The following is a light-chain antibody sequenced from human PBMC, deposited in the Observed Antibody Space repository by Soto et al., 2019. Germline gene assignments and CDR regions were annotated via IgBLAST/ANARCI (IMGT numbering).Light chain of an antibody. CDR3: QQYDSRPRT. CDR1: QSISIW. Sequence: DLQITQSPSTLSASVGYRVTITCRASQSISIWLAWYQQKPGSAPKLLIYKASSLETGVPSRFSGSGSGTEFTLTISSLQPDDFATYYCQQYDSRPRTFGQGTKVDI. V-gene: IGKV1-5*03. CDR2: KAS. J-gene: IGKJ1*01.